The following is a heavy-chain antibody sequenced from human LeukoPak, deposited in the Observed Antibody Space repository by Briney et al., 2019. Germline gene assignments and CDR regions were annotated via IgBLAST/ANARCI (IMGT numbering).Heavy chain of an antibody. CDR2: IYYSGST. V-gene: IGHV4-31*03. CDR1: GDSIRSGGYC. Sequence: PSETLSLTCTVSGDSIRSGGYCWSWIRQHPGKGLEWIGFIYYSGSTYYNPSLKSRLTILLDTSKNQFSLKLRSVAAADTAVYYCASARSGFIDYYYYYMDVWGKGTTVTVSS. CDR3: ASARSGFIDYYYYYMDV. J-gene: IGHJ6*03. D-gene: IGHD3-16*02.